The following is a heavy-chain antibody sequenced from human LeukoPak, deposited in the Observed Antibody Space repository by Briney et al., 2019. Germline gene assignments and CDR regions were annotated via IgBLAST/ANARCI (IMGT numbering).Heavy chain of an antibody. Sequence: SETLSLTCAVSGDSISSNYWWNWVRQPPGRGLEWIGEILHSGNSNYNPSLMSRVTISLDKSKNQFSLTLTSVTAADTAVYYCARHGSGSYQAYWGQGTLVTVSS. CDR1: GDSISSNYW. J-gene: IGHJ4*02. CDR3: ARHGSGSYQAY. D-gene: IGHD3-10*01. CDR2: ILHSGNS. V-gene: IGHV4-4*02.